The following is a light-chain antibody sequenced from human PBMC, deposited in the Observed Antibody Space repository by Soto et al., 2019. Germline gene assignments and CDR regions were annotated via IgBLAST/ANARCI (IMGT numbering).Light chain of an antibody. CDR1: QSISNY. CDR3: QQSYSTPRT. V-gene: IGKV1-39*01. CDR2: AAS. J-gene: IGKJ1*01. Sequence: DIQMTQSPSSLSASVGDRVTITCRASQSISNYVNWYQQKPGKAPKVLIYAASSLQSGVPSRFSGRGSGTDFTLTISSLQPEDFATYYCQQSYSTPRTFGQGTKVEIK.